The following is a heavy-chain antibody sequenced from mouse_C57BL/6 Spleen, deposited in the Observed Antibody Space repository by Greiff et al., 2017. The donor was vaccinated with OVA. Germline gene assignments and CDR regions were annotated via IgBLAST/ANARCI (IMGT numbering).Heavy chain of an antibody. J-gene: IGHJ2*01. CDR2: IYPGSGNT. CDR1: GYSFTSYY. V-gene: IGHV1-66*01. CDR3: ARREARSYFDY. Sequence: QVQLQQSGPELVKPGASVKISCKASGYSFTSYYIHWVKQRPGQGLEWIGWIYPGSGNTKYNEKFKGKATLTADTSSSTAYMQLSSLTSEDSAVYYCARREARSYFDYWGQGTTLTVSS.